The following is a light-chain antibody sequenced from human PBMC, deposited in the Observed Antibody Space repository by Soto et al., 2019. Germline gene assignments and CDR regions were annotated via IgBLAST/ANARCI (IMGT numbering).Light chain of an antibody. CDR2: DAS. V-gene: IGKV3-11*01. CDR3: HQRQYWPPIT. CDR1: LSVSVY. Sequence: VLKQSPAPLSLSTGERATLSCRPSLSVSVYLDWYQQKPGQAPRLLISDASNRATGIPARFSGSGSGTDFTLTISSLEPEDFAVYYCHQRQYWPPITFGQGTRLEIK. J-gene: IGKJ5*01.